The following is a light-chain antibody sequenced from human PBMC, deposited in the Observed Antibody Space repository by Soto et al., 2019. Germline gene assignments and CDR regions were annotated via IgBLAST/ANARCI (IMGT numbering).Light chain of an antibody. J-gene: IGLJ1*01. Sequence: QSVLTQPASVSGSPGQSITISCTGTSSDVGGYNYVSWYQQHPGKAPKLMIYEVSNRPSGVSNRFSGSTSGNTASLTISGLLAEDEADYYCCSYAGSYSYVFGTGTKVTVL. CDR1: SSDVGGYNY. CDR3: CSYAGSYSYV. V-gene: IGLV2-14*01. CDR2: EVS.